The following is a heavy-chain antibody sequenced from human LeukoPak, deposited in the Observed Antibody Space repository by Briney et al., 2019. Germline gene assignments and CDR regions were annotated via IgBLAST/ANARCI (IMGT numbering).Heavy chain of an antibody. D-gene: IGHD6-13*01. V-gene: IGHV4-61*01. CDR2: IYYSGST. Sequence: SETLSLTCNVSGGSVSSGRYYWSWIRQPPGKGLEWIGYIYYSGSTNYNPSLKSRVTISLDTSKNQFSLKLSSVTAADTAVYYCASGIGSCWYTMDVWGQGTTVTVSS. CDR3: ASGIGSCWYTMDV. CDR1: GGSVSSGRYY. J-gene: IGHJ6*02.